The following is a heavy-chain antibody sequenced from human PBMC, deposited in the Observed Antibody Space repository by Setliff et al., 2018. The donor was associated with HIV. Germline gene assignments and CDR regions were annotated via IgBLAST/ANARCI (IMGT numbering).Heavy chain of an antibody. V-gene: IGHV3-7*01. CDR3: AGSRGYFVKAD. CDR2: IHKNGQSEK. D-gene: IGHD3-10*01. Sequence: GGSLRLSCAASGFIFTDYWMSWVRQAPGKGLEWVANIHKNGQSEKYYVDSVKGRFTISRDNTQNLVFLDMNSLRVEDTAVYYWAGSRGYFVKADWGQGTLVTVSS. CDR1: GFIFTDYW. J-gene: IGHJ4*02.